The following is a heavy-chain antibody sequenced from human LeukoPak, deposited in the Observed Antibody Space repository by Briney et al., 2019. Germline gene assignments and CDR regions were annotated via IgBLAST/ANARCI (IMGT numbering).Heavy chain of an antibody. CDR1: GFTFSSYS. D-gene: IGHD3-9*01. V-gene: IGHV3-48*04. J-gene: IGHJ4*02. CDR2: ISSSSSTI. CDR3: AGDLSLSFDY. Sequence: GGSLRLSCAASGFTFSSYSMNWVRQAPGKGLEWVSYISSSSSTIYYADSVKGRFTISRDNAKNSLYLQMNSLRAEDTAVYYCAGDLSLSFDYWGQGTLVTVSS.